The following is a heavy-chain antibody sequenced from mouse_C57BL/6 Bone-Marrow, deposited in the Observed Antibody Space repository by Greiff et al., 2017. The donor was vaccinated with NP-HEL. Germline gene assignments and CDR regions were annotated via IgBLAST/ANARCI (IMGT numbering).Heavy chain of an antibody. CDR2: IYPGDGDT. CDR3: ARWNDGSHWYFDV. CDR1: GYAFSSYW. V-gene: IGHV1-80*01. Sequence: QVQLKQSGAELVKPGASVKISCKASGYAFSSYWMNWVKQRPGQGLEWIGQIYPGDGDTNYNGKFKGKATLTADKSSSTAYMQLSSLTSEDSAVYFCARWNDGSHWYFDVWGTGTTVTVSS. J-gene: IGHJ1*03. D-gene: IGHD1-1*01.